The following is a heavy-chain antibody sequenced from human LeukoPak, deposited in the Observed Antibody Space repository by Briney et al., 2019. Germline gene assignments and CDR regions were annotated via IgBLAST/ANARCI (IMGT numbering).Heavy chain of an antibody. CDR1: GGSISSGGYY. Sequence: SQSLSLTCTVSGGSISSGGYYWSWIRQPPGKGLEWIGYIYHSGSTYYNPSLKSRVTISVDRSKNQFSLKLSSVTAADTAVYYCARDPQYSGSYYVDYWGQGTLVTVSS. D-gene: IGHD1-26*01. CDR3: ARDPQYSGSYYVDY. V-gene: IGHV4-30-2*01. J-gene: IGHJ4*02. CDR2: IYHSGST.